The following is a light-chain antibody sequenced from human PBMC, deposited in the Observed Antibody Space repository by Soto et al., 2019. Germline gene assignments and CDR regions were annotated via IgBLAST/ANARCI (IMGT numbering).Light chain of an antibody. CDR3: QQHINWPLT. V-gene: IGKV3-11*01. Sequence: EIVFTQSPATLSLSPVERATLSCRASQTVSSSLAWYQQKPGQAPRLLIYEASNRATGIPARFSGSGSGADFTLTISSLEPEDFALYYCQQHINWPLTFGGGTKVDIK. CDR2: EAS. J-gene: IGKJ4*01. CDR1: QTVSSS.